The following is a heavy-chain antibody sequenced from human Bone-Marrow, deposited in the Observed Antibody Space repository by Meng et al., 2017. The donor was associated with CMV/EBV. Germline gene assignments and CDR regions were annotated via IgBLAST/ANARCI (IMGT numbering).Heavy chain of an antibody. CDR1: GYMFTSYH. Sequence: ASVKVSCKTSGYMFTSYHMHWVRQAPGQGLEWMGIINPSGGSTNYAQKFQGRVTMTRDTYTSTVYMELSSLRSEDTAVYYCAGALWSGYYIPRGGQGTLVTVSS. J-gene: IGHJ4*02. V-gene: IGHV1-46*01. D-gene: IGHD3-3*01. CDR3: AGALWSGYYIPR. CDR2: INPSGGST.